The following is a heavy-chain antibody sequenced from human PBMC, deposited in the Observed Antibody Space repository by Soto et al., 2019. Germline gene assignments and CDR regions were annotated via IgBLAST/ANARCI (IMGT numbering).Heavy chain of an antibody. J-gene: IGHJ5*01. CDR3: ARDPSEGRVVNWFES. V-gene: IGHV3-21*06. D-gene: IGHD3-22*01. CDR2: ISSTTSYV. CDR1: GFTFSRYG. Sequence: GALRLSCAASGFTFSRYGMNWLRQAPGKGLEWVASISSTTSYVYYADSVKGRFSTSRDNAKNILYLEMYALRTEDTAVYYCARDPSEGRVVNWFESWGDGTLVTVS.